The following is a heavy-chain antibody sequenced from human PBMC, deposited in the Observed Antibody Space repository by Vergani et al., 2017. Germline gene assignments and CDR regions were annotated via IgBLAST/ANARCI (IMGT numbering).Heavy chain of an antibody. J-gene: IGHJ6*03. V-gene: IGHV4-59*01. CDR2: IYYSGST. CDR3: ARGGAGYSYGYYYYYYMDV. D-gene: IGHD5-18*01. Sequence: QVQLQESGPGLVKPSETLSLTCTVSGGSISSYYWSWIRQPPGKGLEWIGYIYYSGSTNYNPSLKSRVTISVDTSKNQFSLKLSSVTAADTAVYYCARGGAGYSYGYYYYYYMDVWGKGP. CDR1: GGSISSYY.